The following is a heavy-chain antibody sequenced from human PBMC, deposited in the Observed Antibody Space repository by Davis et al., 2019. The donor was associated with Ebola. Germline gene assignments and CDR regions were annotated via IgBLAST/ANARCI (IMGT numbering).Heavy chain of an antibody. CDR1: GGVFSSYA. J-gene: IGHJ6*03. D-gene: IGHD2-15*01. Sequence: AASVKVSCKASGGVFSSYAIGWVRQAPGQGLEWMGQIIPILRASNYAENFQGRVTITADESTSTAYMELSSLRSEDTAVYYCARDSGGYRHYYYYYMDVWGKGTTVTVSS. V-gene: IGHV1-69*11. CDR3: ARDSGGYRHYYYYYMDV. CDR2: IIPILRAS.